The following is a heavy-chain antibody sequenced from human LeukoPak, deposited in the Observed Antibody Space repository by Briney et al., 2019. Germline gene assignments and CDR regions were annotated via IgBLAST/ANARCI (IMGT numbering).Heavy chain of an antibody. CDR1: GFTFSSYA. D-gene: IGHD6-19*01. V-gene: IGHV3-30-3*01. J-gene: IGHJ3*02. Sequence: PGRSLRLSCAASGFTFSSYAMHWVRQAPGKGLEWVAVISYDGSNKYYADSVKGRFTISRDNSKNTLYPQMNSLRAEDTAVYYCARDFGPLAVAGTGAFDIWGQGTMVTVSS. CDR2: ISYDGSNK. CDR3: ARDFGPLAVAGTGAFDI.